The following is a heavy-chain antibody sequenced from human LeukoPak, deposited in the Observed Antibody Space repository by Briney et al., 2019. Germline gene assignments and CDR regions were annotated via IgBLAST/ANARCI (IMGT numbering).Heavy chain of an antibody. D-gene: IGHD3-22*01. CDR1: GGTFSSYA. J-gene: IGHJ4*02. V-gene: IGHV1-69*04. CDR3: ATDPGFGYYYDSSGYPLDY. CDR2: IIPILVIA. Sequence: ASVKVSCKASGGTFSSYAISWVRQAPGQGLEWMGRIIPILVIANYAQKFQGRVTITADKSTSTAYMELSSLRSEDTAVYYCATDPGFGYYYDSSGYPLDYWGQGTLVTVSS.